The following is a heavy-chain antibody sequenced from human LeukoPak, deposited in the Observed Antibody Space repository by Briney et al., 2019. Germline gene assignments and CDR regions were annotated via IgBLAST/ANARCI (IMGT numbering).Heavy chain of an antibody. V-gene: IGHV3-7*01. CDR1: GFTFSSHW. J-gene: IGHJ4*02. Sequence: PGGSLRLSCAASGFTFSSHWMSWVRQAPGRGLEWVAIINKDGSDRYFVDSVKGRFTISRDNAKNSLYLQMNSLRAEDTAVYYCARDIGWYAFDSWGQGTLVTVSS. CDR2: INKDGSDR. CDR3: ARDIGWYAFDS. D-gene: IGHD6-19*01.